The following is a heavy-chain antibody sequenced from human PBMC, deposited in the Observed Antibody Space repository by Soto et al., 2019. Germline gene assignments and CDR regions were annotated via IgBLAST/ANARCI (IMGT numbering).Heavy chain of an antibody. Sequence: GGSLRLSCAAAGFIFSNFGMHWVRQAPGKGLEWVAVIWYDGSNEYYADSVKGRFTISKDNSKNTLYLQMNSLRAEDTAVYYCARDDIPGIAVATYGMDVWGQGTTVTVSS. CDR3: ARDDIPGIAVATYGMDV. J-gene: IGHJ6*02. CDR2: IWYDGSNE. CDR1: GFIFSNFG. D-gene: IGHD6-19*01. V-gene: IGHV3-33*01.